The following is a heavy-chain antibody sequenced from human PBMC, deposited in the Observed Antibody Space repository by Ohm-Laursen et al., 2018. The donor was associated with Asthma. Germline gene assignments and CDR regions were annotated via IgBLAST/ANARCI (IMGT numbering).Heavy chain of an antibody. CDR3: AREPAGEPNGWFDP. CDR2: IYYSGST. V-gene: IGHV4-30-4*01. J-gene: IGHJ5*02. D-gene: IGHD2-2*01. CDR1: GGSISSGDYY. Sequence: TLSLTCPVSGGSISSGDYYWSWIRQPPGKGLEWIGYIYYSGSTYYNPSLKSRVTISVDTSKNQFSLKLSPVTAADTAVYYCAREPAGEPNGWFDPWGQGTLVTVSS.